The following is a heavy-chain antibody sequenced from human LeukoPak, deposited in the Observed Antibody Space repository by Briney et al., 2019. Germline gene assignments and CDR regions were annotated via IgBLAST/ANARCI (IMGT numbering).Heavy chain of an antibody. CDR1: GFTFSSYA. CDR3: VSGTTLDY. Sequence: GRSLRLSCAASGFTFSSYAMHWVRQAPGKGLEWVAVISYDGSNKYYADSVKGRFTISRDNSKNTLYLQMNSLRAEDTAVYYCVSGTTLDYWGQGTLVTVSS. V-gene: IGHV3-30-3*01. J-gene: IGHJ4*02. CDR2: ISYDGSNK. D-gene: IGHD1-7*01.